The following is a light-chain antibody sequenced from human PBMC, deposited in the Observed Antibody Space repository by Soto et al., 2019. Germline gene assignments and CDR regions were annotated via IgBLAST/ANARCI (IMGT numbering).Light chain of an antibody. CDR2: DAS. CDR1: QTISRW. Sequence: DIQLTQTPSTLSASVGDEVTITCRASQTISRWLAWYQQKPGRAPKLLIYDASTLESGVPSRFSGSGSETEFTLTISRLRTDDFATYFCHSRAFGQGTRL. J-gene: IGKJ5*01. V-gene: IGKV1-5*01. CDR3: HSRA.